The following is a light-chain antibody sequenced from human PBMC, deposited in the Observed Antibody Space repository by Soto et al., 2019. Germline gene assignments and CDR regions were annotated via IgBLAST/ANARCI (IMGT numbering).Light chain of an antibody. Sequence: EVVLTQSPATLSSSPGETATLSCRASQYVGTRLAWYQHKPGQAPRLLIYYASNRATGSTARFSGSGSGTDFTLPINSLAPEDFAIYSWHRRQSCPRTFGQGTRWIS. V-gene: IGKV3-11*01. CDR3: HRRQSCPRT. CDR1: QYVGTR. J-gene: IGKJ1*01. CDR2: YAS.